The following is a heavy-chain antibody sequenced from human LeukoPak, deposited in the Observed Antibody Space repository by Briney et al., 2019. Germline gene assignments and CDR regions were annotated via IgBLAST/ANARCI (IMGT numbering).Heavy chain of an antibody. V-gene: IGHV1-2*02. J-gene: IGHJ5*02. CDR1: GYTFTSNY. CDR3: ARAGGRSWFDP. CDR2: INPNSGGT. Sequence: GASVKVSCKAFGYTFTSNYMHWVRQAPGQGLEWMGWINPNSGGTNYAQKFQGRVTMTTDTSMSTAYMELSRLTSDDTAVYYCARAGGRSWFDPWGQGTLVTVSS.